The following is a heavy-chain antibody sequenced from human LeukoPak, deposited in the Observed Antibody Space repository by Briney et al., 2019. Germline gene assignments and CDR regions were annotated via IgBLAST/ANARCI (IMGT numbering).Heavy chain of an antibody. V-gene: IGHV4-59*01. Sequence: SETLSLTCTVSGASISSYFWTWIRQPPGKGLEWIGYIYYRGNTNYNPSLKSRVTISVDTSKNQFSLNLSSVTPADTAVYYCARVGPLRAPNWFDPWGQGTLVTVSS. J-gene: IGHJ5*02. CDR3: ARVGPLRAPNWFDP. D-gene: IGHD3-16*01. CDR1: GASISSYF. CDR2: IYYRGNT.